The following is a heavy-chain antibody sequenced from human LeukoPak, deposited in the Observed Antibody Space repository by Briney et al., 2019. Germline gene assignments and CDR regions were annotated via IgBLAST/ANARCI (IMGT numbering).Heavy chain of an antibody. Sequence: PSETLSLTCTVSGGSISSYYWSWIRQPPGKGLEWIGEINHSGSTNYNPSLKSRVTISVDTSKNQFSLKLSSVTAADTAVYYCAREDRGGQQLVRDYWGQGTLVTVSS. CDR3: AREDRGGQQLVRDY. D-gene: IGHD6-13*01. V-gene: IGHV4-34*01. CDR2: INHSGST. J-gene: IGHJ4*02. CDR1: GGSISSYY.